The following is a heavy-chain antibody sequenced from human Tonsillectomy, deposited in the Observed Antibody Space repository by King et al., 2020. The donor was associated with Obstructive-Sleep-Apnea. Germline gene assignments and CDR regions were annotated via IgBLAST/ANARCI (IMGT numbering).Heavy chain of an antibody. Sequence: VQLVESGGGLVKPGGSLRLSCAASGFTFSDYYMSWLRQAPGKGLEWVAYISGGSRYTNYADSVKGRFTISRDIAKRSLYLQMNSLRAEDTAVYYCARNSMVLSNWFDPWGQGTLVTVSS. V-gene: IGHV3-11*06. CDR3: ARNSMVLSNWFDP. CDR1: GFTFSDYY. CDR2: ISGGSRYT. J-gene: IGHJ5*02. D-gene: IGHD3-10*01.